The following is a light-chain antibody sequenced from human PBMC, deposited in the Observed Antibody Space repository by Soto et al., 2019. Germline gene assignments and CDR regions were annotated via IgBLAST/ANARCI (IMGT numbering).Light chain of an antibody. V-gene: IGKV1-5*03. CDR2: TAS. CDR3: QQCTSHPLT. J-gene: IGKJ4*01. CDR1: QRISSW. Sequence: DIQMTQSPSTLSASVGDRVTITCRASQRISSWLAWLQQTPGKAPKLLIYTASTLESGVPSMFSGSGSGADFNLIISVLQHGDFANYCFQQCTSHPLTFGGGTTVDVK.